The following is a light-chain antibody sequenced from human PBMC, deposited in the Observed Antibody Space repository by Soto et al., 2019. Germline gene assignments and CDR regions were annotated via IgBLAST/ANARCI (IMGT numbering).Light chain of an antibody. Sequence: QPVLTQSPSASASLGASVKLTCTLSSGHSSYAIAWHQQQPEKGPRYLMKLNSDGSHTKGDGIPDRFSGSSSGADRYLTISSLQSADEADYFCQTWGTGIFVVFGGGTKLTVL. CDR3: QTWGTGIFVV. V-gene: IGLV4-69*01. J-gene: IGLJ2*01. CDR2: LNSDGSH. CDR1: SGHSSYA.